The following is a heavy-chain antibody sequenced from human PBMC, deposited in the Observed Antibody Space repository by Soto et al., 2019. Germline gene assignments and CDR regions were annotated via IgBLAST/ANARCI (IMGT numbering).Heavy chain of an antibody. CDR1: GYSFTSYW. CDR2: IYPGDSDT. J-gene: IGHJ5*02. CDR3: ARSHQVKQLVPNWFDP. V-gene: IGHV5-51*01. Sequence: GESLKISCKGSGYSFTSYWIGWVRQMPGKGLEWMGIIYPGDSDTRYSQSFQGQVTISADKSISTAYLQWSSLKASDTAMYYCARSHQVKQLVPNWFDPWGQGPLVTFSS. D-gene: IGHD6-13*01.